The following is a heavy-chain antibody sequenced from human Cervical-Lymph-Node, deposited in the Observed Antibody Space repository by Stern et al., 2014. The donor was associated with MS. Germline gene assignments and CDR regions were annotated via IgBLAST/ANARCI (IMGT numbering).Heavy chain of an antibody. Sequence: QVQLVQSGGGLVKPGGSLRLSCAASGFTFSDLYMSWIRQAPGKGLECVSFISSRGSIIFYADSVKGRFTVSRDNTKNSLFLQMNSLRAEDTAVYYCARHQEYQLVGGNFSYGMDVWGQGTTVTVS. CDR3: ARHQEYQLVGGNFSYGMDV. J-gene: IGHJ6*02. D-gene: IGHD2-2*01. V-gene: IGHV3-11*01. CDR1: GFTFSDLY. CDR2: ISSRGSII.